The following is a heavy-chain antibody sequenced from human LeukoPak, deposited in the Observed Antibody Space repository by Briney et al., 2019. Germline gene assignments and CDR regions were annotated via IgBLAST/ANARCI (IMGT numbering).Heavy chain of an antibody. CDR3: ARDRSYYSDTGTDY. Sequence: SETLSLTCTVSGSSLSSYYWSWIRQPAGKGLEWIGRIHTIGNTNYSTSLWRRVTISVDTSKNQFSLRLHSVTAADTAVYYCARDRSYYSDTGTDYWGQGALVTVSS. D-gene: IGHD3-22*01. CDR2: IHTIGNT. V-gene: IGHV4-4*07. J-gene: IGHJ4*02. CDR1: GSSLSSYY.